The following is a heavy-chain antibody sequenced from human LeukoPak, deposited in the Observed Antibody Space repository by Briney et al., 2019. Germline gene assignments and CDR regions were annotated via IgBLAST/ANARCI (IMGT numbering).Heavy chain of an antibody. D-gene: IGHD3-22*01. CDR1: GFTLSSFA. Sequence: GGSLRHSCAASGFTLSSFAMSWVRPAPGEGLGWVSDLRGRGGSTYYAGSVKGRVTLSREHAKKTRYLEMDSLRAQGTRVFLWARDYYDSSGYSHFDYWGQGTLVTVSS. CDR3: ARDYYDSSGYSHFDY. J-gene: IGHJ4*02. CDR2: LRGRGGST. V-gene: IGHV3-23*01.